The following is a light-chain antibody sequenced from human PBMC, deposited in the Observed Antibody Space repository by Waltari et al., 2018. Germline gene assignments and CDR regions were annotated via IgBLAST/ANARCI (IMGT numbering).Light chain of an antibody. J-gene: IGLJ3*02. Sequence: TVLTQPPSASGTPRTRVTISCSGSLSNIESNTVNWYRQLPGTAPKLLCCGDNQRPSGVPDRFSGSKAGTSASLAISGLQSADEADYYCAGWDDSLNGPVFGGGTKLTVL. CDR1: LSNIESNT. V-gene: IGLV1-44*01. CDR3: AGWDDSLNGPV. CDR2: GDN.